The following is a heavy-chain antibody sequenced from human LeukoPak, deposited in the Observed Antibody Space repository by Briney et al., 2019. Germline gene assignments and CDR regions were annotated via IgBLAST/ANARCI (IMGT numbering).Heavy chain of an antibody. CDR2: IYPGDFDT. CDR1: GYRFTSYW. D-gene: IGHD6-6*01. V-gene: IGHV5-51*01. CDR3: ARSISNSSFYYFYGLDV. J-gene: IGHJ6*02. Sequence: GESLKISCKGSGYRFTSYWIGWVRQMPGKGLEWMEIIYPGDFDTRYSPSFQGQVTISADKSIDTAYLQWSSLKASDTALYYCARSISNSSFYYFYGLDVWGQGTTVTVSS.